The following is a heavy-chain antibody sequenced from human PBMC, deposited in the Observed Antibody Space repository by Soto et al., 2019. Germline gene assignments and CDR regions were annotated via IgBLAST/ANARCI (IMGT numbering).Heavy chain of an antibody. Sequence: SETLSLTCAVYGGSFSGYYWSWIRQPPGKGLEWIGEINHSGSTNYNPSLKSRVTISVDTSKNQFSLKLSSVTAADTAVYYCARGPYCSGGSCYSRPSLYYYYHMDVWGQGTTVTVSS. V-gene: IGHV4-34*01. CDR2: INHSGST. J-gene: IGHJ6*03. CDR3: ARGPYCSGGSCYSRPSLYYYYHMDV. CDR1: GGSFSGYY. D-gene: IGHD2-15*01.